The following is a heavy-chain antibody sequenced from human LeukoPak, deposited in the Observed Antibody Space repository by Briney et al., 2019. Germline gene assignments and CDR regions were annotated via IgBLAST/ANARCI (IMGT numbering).Heavy chain of an antibody. Sequence: PGGSLRLSCVASGLIFSNYAMSWVRQAPGKGLEWVSAISGSGGSTYYADSVKGRFTISRDNSKNTLYLQMNSLRAEDTAVYYCAKEVGGAWAFDIWGQGTMVTVSS. J-gene: IGHJ3*02. CDR1: GLIFSNYA. CDR2: ISGSGGST. V-gene: IGHV3-23*01. D-gene: IGHD1-26*01. CDR3: AKEVGGAWAFDI.